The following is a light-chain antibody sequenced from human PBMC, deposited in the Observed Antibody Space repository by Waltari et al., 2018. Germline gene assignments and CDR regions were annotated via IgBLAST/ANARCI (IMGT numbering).Light chain of an antibody. CDR1: SSDVGGYNY. CDR2: DVK. CDR3: SSYTSTSTVL. J-gene: IGLJ2*01. V-gene: IGLV2-14*03. Sequence: QSDLSQPASMSGSPGQSITISCTGTSSDVGGYNYVSWYQEYPGKAPKLLIYDVKNRPSGVSNRFSGSKSGNTASLTISGLQAEDEADYYCSSYTSTSTVLFGGGTKVTVL.